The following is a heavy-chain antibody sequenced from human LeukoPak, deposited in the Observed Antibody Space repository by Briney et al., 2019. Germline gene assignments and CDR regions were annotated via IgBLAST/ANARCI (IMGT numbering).Heavy chain of an antibody. CDR3: AKSSLGRATTIHFDY. J-gene: IGHJ4*02. CDR2: ISWNSGSI. CDR1: GFTFDDYA. V-gene: IGHV3-9*01. D-gene: IGHD1-26*01. Sequence: GRSLRLSCAASGFTFDDYAMHWVRQAPGKGLEWVSGISWNSGSIGYADSVKGRFTISRDNAKNSLYLQMNSLRAEDTALYYCAKSSLGRATTIHFDYWGQGTLVTVSS.